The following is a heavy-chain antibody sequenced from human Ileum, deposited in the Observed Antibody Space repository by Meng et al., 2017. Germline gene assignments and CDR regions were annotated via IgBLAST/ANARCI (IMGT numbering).Heavy chain of an antibody. J-gene: IGHJ5*02. CDR1: GASMSVVSY. Sequence: VQLQESGLVLVTASENLSVCCSVSGASMSVVSYWSWVRQSPGKGLEWIGQIDHLGIAYYKPSLKSRVTISVDTSKNQFSLNLSSVTAADTAVYYCARDSGWFDRWGQGTLVTVSS. V-gene: IGHV4-4*02. CDR2: IDHLGIA. CDR3: ARDSGWFDR.